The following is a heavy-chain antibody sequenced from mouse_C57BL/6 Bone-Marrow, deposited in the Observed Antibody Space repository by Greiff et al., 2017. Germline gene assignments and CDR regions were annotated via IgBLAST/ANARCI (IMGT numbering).Heavy chain of an antibody. V-gene: IGHV3-6*01. CDR2: ITYDGSN. J-gene: IGHJ4*01. CDR3: ARGDYDGYFLLYAMDY. CDR1: GYSITSGYY. D-gene: IGHD2-3*01. Sequence: VQLKQSGPGLVKPSQSLSLTCSVTGYSITSGYYWNWIRQFPGNKLEWMGYITYDGSNNYNPSLKNRISITRDTSKNQFFLKLNSVTPEDTATYYCARGDYDGYFLLYAMDYWGQGTSVTVSS.